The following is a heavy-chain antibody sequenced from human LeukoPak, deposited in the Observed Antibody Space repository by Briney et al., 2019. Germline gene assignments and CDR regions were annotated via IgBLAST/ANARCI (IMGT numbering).Heavy chain of an antibody. CDR3: ARGPEKSLRYYFHY. CDR1: GFALNNYA. Sequence: GGSLRLSCAASGFALNNYAIHWVRQAPGKGLEWVAVISYDGNNKYYTDSVRGRFTISRDNSKNTLYLQMISLRAEDTAVYYCARGPEKSLRYYFHYWGQGTLVTVSS. J-gene: IGHJ4*02. CDR2: ISYDGNNK. V-gene: IGHV3-30*04.